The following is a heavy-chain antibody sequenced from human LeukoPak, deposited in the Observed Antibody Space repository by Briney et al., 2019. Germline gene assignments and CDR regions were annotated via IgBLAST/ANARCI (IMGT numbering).Heavy chain of an antibody. Sequence: AGGSLRLSCAASGCTFSSYAMSWVRQAPGKGLEWVSAISGSGGSTYYADSVKGRFTISRDNSKNTLYLQMNSPRAENTAVYYCAKDANWNHGGGYRDVWGKGTTVTVSS. D-gene: IGHD1-1*01. CDR3: AKDANWNHGGGYRDV. J-gene: IGHJ6*03. CDR1: GCTFSSYA. V-gene: IGHV3-23*01. CDR2: ISGSGGST.